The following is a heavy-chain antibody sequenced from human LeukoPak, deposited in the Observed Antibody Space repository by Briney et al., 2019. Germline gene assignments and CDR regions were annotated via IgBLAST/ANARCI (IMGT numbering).Heavy chain of an antibody. CDR2: IWYDGSNK. D-gene: IGHD5-12*01. J-gene: IGHJ4*02. Sequence: GGSLRLSCAASGFTFNRYAMHWVRQAPGKGLEWVAVIWYDGSNKYYADSVKGRFTISRDNSKNTLYLQMNSLRAEDTAVYYCARSGGYSGYDFQYYFDYWGQGTLVTVSS. V-gene: IGHV3-33*01. CDR3: ARSGGYSGYDFQYYFDY. CDR1: GFTFNRYA.